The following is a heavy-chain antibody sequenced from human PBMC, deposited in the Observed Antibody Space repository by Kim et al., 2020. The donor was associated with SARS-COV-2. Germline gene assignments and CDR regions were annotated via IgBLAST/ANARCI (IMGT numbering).Heavy chain of an antibody. V-gene: IGHV3-53*01. CDR3: ARAFFEYYCDSSGATDY. Sequence: KVRFTISSNNSKNTLYLQMNSLRTEDTAVYYCARAFFEYYCDSSGATDYWGQGTLVTVSS. D-gene: IGHD3-22*01. J-gene: IGHJ4*02.